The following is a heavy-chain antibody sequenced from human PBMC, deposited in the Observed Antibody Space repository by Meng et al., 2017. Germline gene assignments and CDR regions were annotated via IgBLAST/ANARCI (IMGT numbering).Heavy chain of an antibody. CDR3: ARRYYYDSSGYYFYVFGY. J-gene: IGHJ4*02. Sequence: VPVVQAGIELEKPWASVKVSWKASVYTFTSYAMNWVRQAPGQGLEWMGWINTNTGNPTYAQGFTGRFVFSLDTSVSTAYLQISSLKAEDTAVYYCARRYYYDSSGYYFYVFGYWGQGTLVTVSS. CDR1: VYTFTSYA. V-gene: IGHV7-4-1*02. D-gene: IGHD3-22*01. CDR2: INTNTGNP.